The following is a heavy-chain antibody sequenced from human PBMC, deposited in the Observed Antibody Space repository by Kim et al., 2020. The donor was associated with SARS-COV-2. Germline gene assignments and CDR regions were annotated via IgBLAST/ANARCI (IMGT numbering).Heavy chain of an antibody. CDR2: YHSSGST. V-gene: IGHV4-39*01. Sequence: SETLSLTCTVSGASISSNIYSWAWIRQPPGKGLEWMGTYHSSGSTYYNPSLRSRITISIDTSKNQFSLKMGSVTAADTAVYYCARLPTGYPNWVDPWGQGTLVTVSS. D-gene: IGHD3-9*01. CDR3: ARLPTGYPNWVDP. CDR1: GASISSNIYS. J-gene: IGHJ5*02.